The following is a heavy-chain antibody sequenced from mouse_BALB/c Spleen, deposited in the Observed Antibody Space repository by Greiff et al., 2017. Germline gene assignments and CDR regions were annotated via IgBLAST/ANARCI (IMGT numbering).Heavy chain of an antibody. V-gene: IGHV5-4*02. CDR2: ISDGGSYT. Sequence: EVKLMESGGGLVKPGGSLKLSCAASGFTFSDYYMYWVRQTPEKRLEWVATISDGGSYTYYPDSVKGRFTISRDNAKNNLYLQMSSLKSEDTAMYYCAREGMYGNYVVDYWGQGTTRTVSS. D-gene: IGHD2-10*02. J-gene: IGHJ2*01. CDR3: AREGMYGNYVVDY. CDR1: GFTFSDYY.